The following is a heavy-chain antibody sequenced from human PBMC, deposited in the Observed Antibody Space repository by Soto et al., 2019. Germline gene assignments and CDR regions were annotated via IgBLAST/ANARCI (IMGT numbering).Heavy chain of an antibody. V-gene: IGHV3-33*01. CDR3: ARGGVVGYCSGGRCSDFDY. J-gene: IGHJ4*02. Sequence: QVQLVESGGGVVQPGRSLRLSCAASEFALRNFGMHWVRQAPGKGLEWVAVIWQDGSNEFYAESVKGRFTISRDNSKNTLYLQVNSLRAEDTVVYYCARGGVVGYCSGGRCSDFDYWGQGTLVTVSS. CDR1: EFALRNFG. CDR2: IWQDGSNE. D-gene: IGHD2-15*01.